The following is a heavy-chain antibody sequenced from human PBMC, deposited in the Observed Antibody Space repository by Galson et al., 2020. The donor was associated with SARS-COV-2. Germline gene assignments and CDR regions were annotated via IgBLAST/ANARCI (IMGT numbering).Heavy chain of an antibody. CDR2: INAGNGNT. V-gene: IGHV1-3*01. J-gene: IGHJ4*02. CDR1: GYTFTSYA. D-gene: IGHD6-13*01. Sequence: ASVKVSCKASGYTFTSYAMHWVRQAPGQRLKWMGWINAGNGNTKYSQKFQGRVTITRDTSASTAYMELSSLRSEDTAVYYCARGGQQLVRAYFDYWGQGTLVTVSS. CDR3: ARGGQQLVRAYFDY.